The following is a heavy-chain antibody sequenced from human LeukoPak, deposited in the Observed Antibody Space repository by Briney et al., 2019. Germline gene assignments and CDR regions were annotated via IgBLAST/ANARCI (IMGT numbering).Heavy chain of an antibody. CDR2: IKQDGSEK. CDR3: AREGGWYGNWFDP. J-gene: IGHJ5*02. CDR1: GFTFSSYW. D-gene: IGHD6-19*01. Sequence: GGSLRLSCAASGFTFSSYWMSRVRQAPGKGLEWVANIKQDGSEKYYVDSVKGRFTISRDNAKDSLYLQMNSLRAEDTAVYYCAREGGWYGNWFDPWGQGTLVTVSS. V-gene: IGHV3-7*01.